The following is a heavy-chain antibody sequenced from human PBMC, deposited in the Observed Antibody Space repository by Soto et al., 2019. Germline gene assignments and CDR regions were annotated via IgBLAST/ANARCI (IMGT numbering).Heavy chain of an antibody. CDR3: ATESGSTYGYFDP. V-gene: IGHV4-30-4*01. J-gene: IGHJ4*02. CDR2: ISGSGST. CDR1: GGSVSSGGDY. D-gene: IGHD5-18*01. Sequence: SETLSLTCTVSGGSVSSGGDYWSWIRQSPGKGLEWIGYISGSGSTGYNPSLKNRLTMSVDRSKNQFTLRLTSVTAADTAVYFCATESGSTYGYFDPWGQGTLVTVSS.